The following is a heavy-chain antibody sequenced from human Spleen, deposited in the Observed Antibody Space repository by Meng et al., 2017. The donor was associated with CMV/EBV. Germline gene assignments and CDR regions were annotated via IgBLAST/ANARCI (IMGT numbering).Heavy chain of an antibody. J-gene: IGHJ6*02. CDR2: IIPILGIA. CDR1: GGTFSSYT. Sequence: SVKVSCKASGGTFSSYTISWVRQAPGQGLEWMGRIIPILGIANYAQKFQGRVTITAHKSTSTAYMELSSLRSEDTAVYYCAREPPGYSYGARDNNYYGMDVWGQGTTVTVSS. V-gene: IGHV1-69*04. D-gene: IGHD5-18*01. CDR3: AREPPGYSYGARDNNYYGMDV.